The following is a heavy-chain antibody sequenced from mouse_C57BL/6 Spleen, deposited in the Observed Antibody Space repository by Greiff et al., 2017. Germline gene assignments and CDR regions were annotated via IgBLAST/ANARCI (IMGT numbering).Heavy chain of an antibody. D-gene: IGHD1-1*01. CDR1: GYTFTSYW. V-gene: IGHV1-69*01. CDR2: IDPSDSYT. CDR3: ARSPYYYGSSWNYFDD. J-gene: IGHJ2*01. Sequence: QVQLQQPGAELVMPGASVKLSCKASGYTFTSYWMHWVKQRPGQGLEWIGEIDPSDSYTNYNQKFKGKSTLTADTSSRTAYMQLSSLTSDDSEVYYCARSPYYYGSSWNYFDDWGQGTTLTVSS.